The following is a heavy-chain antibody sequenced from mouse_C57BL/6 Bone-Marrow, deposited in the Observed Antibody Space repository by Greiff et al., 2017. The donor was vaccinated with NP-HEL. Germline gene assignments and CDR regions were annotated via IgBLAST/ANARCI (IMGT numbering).Heavy chain of an antibody. CDR2: ISSGGSYT. Sequence: EVQRVESGGDLVKPGGFLKLSCAASGFTFSSYGMSWVRQTPDKRLEWVATISSGGSYTYYPDSVKGRFTISRDNAKNTLYLQMSSLKSEDTAMYYCAKLRGAWFAYWGQGTLVTVSA. J-gene: IGHJ3*01. D-gene: IGHD1-1*01. CDR1: GFTFSSYG. V-gene: IGHV5-6*01. CDR3: AKLRGAWFAY.